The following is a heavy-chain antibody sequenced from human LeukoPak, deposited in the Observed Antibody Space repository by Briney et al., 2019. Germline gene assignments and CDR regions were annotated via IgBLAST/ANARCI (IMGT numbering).Heavy chain of an antibody. CDR1: GGTFSSYA. V-gene: IGHV1-69*06. CDR2: IIPIFGTV. CDR3: ASGSWSSYYFHY. J-gene: IGHJ4*02. D-gene: IGHD6-6*01. Sequence: GASVKVSCKASGGTFSSYAISWVRQAPGQGLEWMGGIIPIFGTVNYAQKFQGRVTITADKSTSTAYMELSSLRSEDTAVYYCASGSWSSYYFHYWGQGTLVTVSS.